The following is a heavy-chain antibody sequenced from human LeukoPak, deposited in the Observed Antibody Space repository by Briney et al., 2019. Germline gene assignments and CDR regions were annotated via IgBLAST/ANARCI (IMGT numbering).Heavy chain of an antibody. CDR3: ARGRGLTGSYYFDY. Sequence: PSETLSLTCAVYGASFSGYYWSWIRQPPGKGLEWIGEINHSGSTNYNPSLKSRVTISVDTSKNQFSLKLSSVTAADTAVYYSARGRGLTGSYYFDYWGQGILVTVSS. V-gene: IGHV4-34*01. J-gene: IGHJ4*02. D-gene: IGHD3-9*01. CDR2: INHSGST. CDR1: GASFSGYY.